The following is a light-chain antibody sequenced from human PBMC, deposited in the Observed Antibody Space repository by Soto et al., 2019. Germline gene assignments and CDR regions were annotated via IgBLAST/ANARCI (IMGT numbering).Light chain of an antibody. CDR3: QQSYSTPQNT. Sequence: DIQMTQSPSSLSASVGDRVTITCRASQSISWYLNWYQQKPGKAPKLLIYAASSLQSGVPSRFSGGGSGTDFPLTISSLQPEDFATYYCQQSYSTPQNTFGQGTKLEIK. J-gene: IGKJ2*01. CDR1: QSISWY. CDR2: AAS. V-gene: IGKV1-39*01.